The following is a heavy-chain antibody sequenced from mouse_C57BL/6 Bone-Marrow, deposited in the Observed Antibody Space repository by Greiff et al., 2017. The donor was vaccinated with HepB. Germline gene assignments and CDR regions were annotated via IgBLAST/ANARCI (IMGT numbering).Heavy chain of an antibody. J-gene: IGHJ2*01. Sequence: QVQLQQSGAELVKPGASVKMSCKASGYTFTSYWITWVKQRPGQGLEWIGDIYPGSGSTNYNEKFKSKATLTVDTSSSTAYLQLSSLTSEDTAVYYCTTGYGSSLYYFDYWGQGTTLTVSS. CDR1: GYTFTSYW. D-gene: IGHD1-1*01. V-gene: IGHV1-55*01. CDR3: TTGYGSSLYYFDY. CDR2: IYPGSGST.